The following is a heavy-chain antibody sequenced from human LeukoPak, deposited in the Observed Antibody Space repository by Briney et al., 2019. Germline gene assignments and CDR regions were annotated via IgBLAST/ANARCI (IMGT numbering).Heavy chain of an antibody. CDR1: GFTFSSYA. CDR3: ARYNSGYDY. Sequence: GGSLRLPCAASGFTFSSYAMSWVRQAPGKGLDWVSGISGSGATTYYADSEKGRFTISRDNSKNTLYLQMNSLRVEDTALYYCARYNSGYDYWGQGTLVTVSS. J-gene: IGHJ4*02. V-gene: IGHV3-23*01. CDR2: ISGSGATT. D-gene: IGHD6-19*01.